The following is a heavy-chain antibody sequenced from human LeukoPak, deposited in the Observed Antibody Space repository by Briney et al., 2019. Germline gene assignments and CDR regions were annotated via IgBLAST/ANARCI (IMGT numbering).Heavy chain of an antibody. CDR3: ASSRRYYYDSSGYYAFDI. J-gene: IGHJ3*02. CDR1: GGSISSGDYY. Sequence: SETLSLTCTVSGGSISSGDYYWSWIRQPPGKGLDWVGYIYYSGSTYYNPSLKSRVTISVDTSKNQFSLKLSSVTAADTAVYYCASSRRYYYDSSGYYAFDIWGQGTMVTVSS. V-gene: IGHV4-30-4*08. CDR2: IYYSGST. D-gene: IGHD3-22*01.